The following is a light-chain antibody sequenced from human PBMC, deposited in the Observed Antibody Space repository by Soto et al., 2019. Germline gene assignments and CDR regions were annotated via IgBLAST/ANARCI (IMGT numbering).Light chain of an antibody. V-gene: IGLV1-47*01. J-gene: IGLJ2*01. Sequence: QSALTQPPSASGTPGQRVTISCSGSNSNVGGNNVFWYQHVPGAAPKLLIHTNNQRPSGVPDRFSGSKSGTSASLAISGLRSEDEADYHCAAWDDSLRGVVFGGGTKLTVL. CDR1: NSNVGGNN. CDR2: TNN. CDR3: AAWDDSLRGVV.